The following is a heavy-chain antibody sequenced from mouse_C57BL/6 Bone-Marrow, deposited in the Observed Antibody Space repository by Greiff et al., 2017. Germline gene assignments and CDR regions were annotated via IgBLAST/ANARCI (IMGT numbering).Heavy chain of an antibody. J-gene: IGHJ3*01. CDR2: IYPGDGDT. D-gene: IGHD2-2*01. Sequence: QVQLKESGPELVKPGASVKISCKASGYAFSSSWMNWVKQRPGKGLEWIGRIYPGDGDTNYNGKFKGKATLTADKSSSTAYMQLSSLTSEDSAVYFCASLYYGSLWFAYWGQGTLVTVSA. CDR1: GYAFSSSW. CDR3: ASLYYGSLWFAY. V-gene: IGHV1-82*01.